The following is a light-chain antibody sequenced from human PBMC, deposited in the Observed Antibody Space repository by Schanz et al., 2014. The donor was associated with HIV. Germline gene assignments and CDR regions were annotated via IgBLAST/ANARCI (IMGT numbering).Light chain of an antibody. Sequence: QSALTQPASVSGSPGQSITISCTGTSSDVGGYNYVSWYQQHPGKAPKLMIYDVSKRPSGVPDRFSGSKSDNTASLTISGLQVEDEADYYCCSYAGSYTFYVFGTGTKLTVL. CDR2: DVS. V-gene: IGLV2-11*01. CDR1: SSDVGGYNY. CDR3: CSYAGSYTFYV. J-gene: IGLJ1*01.